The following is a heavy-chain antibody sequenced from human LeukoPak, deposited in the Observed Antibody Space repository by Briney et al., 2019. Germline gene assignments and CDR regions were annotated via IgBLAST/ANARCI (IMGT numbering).Heavy chain of an antibody. CDR3: ARVPPTIFGVVIRHYYFDY. Sequence: SVTLSLTCIVSGGSLSSSRYYWVWTRQPPGKGLEWIGRIYYSGSTNYNPSLKSRVTISVDTSKNQFSLKLSSVTAADTAVYYCARVPPTIFGVVIRHYYFDYWGQGTLVTFSS. J-gene: IGHJ4*02. D-gene: IGHD3-3*01. CDR1: GGSLSSSRYY. V-gene: IGHV4-39*01. CDR2: IYYSGST.